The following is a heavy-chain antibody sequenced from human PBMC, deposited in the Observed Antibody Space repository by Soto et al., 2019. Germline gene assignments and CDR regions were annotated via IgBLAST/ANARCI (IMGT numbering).Heavy chain of an antibody. D-gene: IGHD3-10*01. CDR1: GASVSDGY. V-gene: IGHV4-59*08. CDR3: ARSYYDSTGFAGGP. J-gene: IGHJ5*02. CDR2: MYFGGSF. Sequence: QTQLQESGPGLVKPSETLSLNCTVSGASVSDGYWSWIRQPPGKGLEWIGFMYFGGSFNYNPSLTSRATISGDPSSIQYSLQLTSVTAADTAVYYCARSYYDSTGFAGGPWGQGTLVTVS.